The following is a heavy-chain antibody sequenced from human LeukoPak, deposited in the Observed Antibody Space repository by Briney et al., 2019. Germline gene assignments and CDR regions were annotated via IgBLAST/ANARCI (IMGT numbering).Heavy chain of an antibody. CDR3: AKGGTGYCSSTSCLYYFDY. CDR2: ITADST. D-gene: IGHD2-2*01. Sequence: AGGSLRLSCAASGXTFSTYAMSWVRQAPGKGLEWVSTITADSTYYADSVKGRFTISRDNSNNTLYLQMNSLRAEDTAVYYCAKGGTGYCSSTSCLYYFDYWGQGTLVTVSS. CDR1: GXTFSTYA. V-gene: IGHV3-23*01. J-gene: IGHJ4*02.